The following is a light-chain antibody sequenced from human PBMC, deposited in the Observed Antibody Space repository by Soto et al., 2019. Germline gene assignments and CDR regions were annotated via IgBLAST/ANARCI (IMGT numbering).Light chain of an antibody. J-gene: IGKJ1*01. CDR1: QGIRND. Sequence: AIQMTQSPSSLSASVGDRVTISCRASQGIRNDLAWYQQKPGRAPKLLIFAASNLQSGVPSRFSGSGSGTDFTLTISRLQPEDFATYYCLQLYNFPWTFGQGTKVDIX. CDR3: LQLYNFPWT. V-gene: IGKV1-6*01. CDR2: AAS.